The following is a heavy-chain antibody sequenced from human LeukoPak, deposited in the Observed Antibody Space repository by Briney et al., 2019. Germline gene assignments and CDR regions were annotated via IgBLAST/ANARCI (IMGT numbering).Heavy chain of an antibody. D-gene: IGHD4-17*01. V-gene: IGHV3-11*06. Sequence: GGSLRLSCAASGFTFSDYYMSWIRQAPGKGLEWVSSISSSSSYIYYADSVKGRFTISRDNAKNSLYLQMNSLRAEDTAVYYCARDYDYGDYSYFDYWGQGTLVTVSS. CDR2: ISSSSSYI. J-gene: IGHJ4*02. CDR1: GFTFSDYY. CDR3: ARDYDYGDYSYFDY.